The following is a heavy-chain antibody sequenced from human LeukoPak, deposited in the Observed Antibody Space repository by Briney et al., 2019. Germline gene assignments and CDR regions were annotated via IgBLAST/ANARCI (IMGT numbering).Heavy chain of an antibody. Sequence: SETRSLTCAVYGGSFSGYSWSWIRQPPGKGLEWIGEINHSGSTNYNPSLKSRVTISVDTSKNQFSLKLSSVTAADTAVYYCARHWHYYDSSGYERFDYWGQGTLVTVSS. CDR1: GGSFSGYS. CDR2: INHSGST. V-gene: IGHV4-34*01. J-gene: IGHJ4*02. D-gene: IGHD3-22*01. CDR3: ARHWHYYDSSGYERFDY.